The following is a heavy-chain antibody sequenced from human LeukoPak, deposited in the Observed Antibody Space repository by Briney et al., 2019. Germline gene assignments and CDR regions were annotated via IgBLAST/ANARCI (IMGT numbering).Heavy chain of an antibody. Sequence: GGSVRLSCIASGFSFSSYDMHWVRQATGKGLECVSGIHMTGDTYYADSVKGRFTNSKENAKLSLYLQMNSLRAGDTAVYYCVRGRGYYDGRGYIKNVPFDIWGQGTTVTVSS. CDR2: IHMTGDT. CDR1: GFSFSSYD. J-gene: IGHJ3*02. V-gene: IGHV3-13*01. CDR3: VRGRGYYDGRGYIKNVPFDI. D-gene: IGHD3-22*01.